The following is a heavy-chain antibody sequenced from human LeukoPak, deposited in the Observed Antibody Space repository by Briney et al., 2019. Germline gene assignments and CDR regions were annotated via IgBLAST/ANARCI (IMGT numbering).Heavy chain of an antibody. D-gene: IGHD6-19*01. V-gene: IGHV3-21*01. CDR2: ISSSSSYK. CDR1: GFTFRSYS. Sequence: GGCLRLGCAASGFTFRSYSMNWVRQAQGKGLEWVSSISSSSSYKYYADSVKGRFTISRDNAKNSLYLQMNSLRAEDTAVYYCARDAYSSGWYVDWGQGTLVTVSS. CDR3: ARDAYSSGWYVD. J-gene: IGHJ4*02.